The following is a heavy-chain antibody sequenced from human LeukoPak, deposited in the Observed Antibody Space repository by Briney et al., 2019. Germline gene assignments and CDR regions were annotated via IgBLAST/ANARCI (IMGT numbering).Heavy chain of an antibody. V-gene: IGHV1-69*13. D-gene: IGHD6-6*01. CDR3: ASLSRLAAHY. CDR2: IIPIFGTA. Sequence: VASVKVSCKASGGTFSSYAISWVRQAPGQGLEWMGGIIPIFGTANYAQKFQGRVTITADESTSTAYMELSSLRSEDTAVYYCASLSRLAAHYWGQGTLVTVSS. J-gene: IGHJ4*02. CDR1: GGTFSSYA.